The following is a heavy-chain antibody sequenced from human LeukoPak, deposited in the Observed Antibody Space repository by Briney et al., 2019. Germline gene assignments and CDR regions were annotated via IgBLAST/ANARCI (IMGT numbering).Heavy chain of an antibody. CDR2: IRYDGSNK. CDR1: GFTFSSYG. V-gene: IGHV3-30*02. CDR3: AKDGTDYYDSSGYYFSY. J-gene: IGHJ4*02. D-gene: IGHD3-22*01. Sequence: PGGSLRLSCAASGFTFSSYGMHWVRQAPGKGLVWVAFIRYDGSNKYYADSVKGRFTISRDNSKNTLYLQMNSLRAEDTAVYYCAKDGTDYYDSSGYYFSYWGQGTLVTVSS.